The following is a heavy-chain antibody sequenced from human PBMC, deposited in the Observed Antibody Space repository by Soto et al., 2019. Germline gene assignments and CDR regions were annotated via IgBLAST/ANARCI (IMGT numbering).Heavy chain of an antibody. V-gene: IGHV1-46*01. J-gene: IGHJ4*01. D-gene: IGHD5-18*01. CDR2: INPSGGST. CDR3: ERDVINRTAMVMGY. CDR1: GYTFTSYY. Sequence: ASVKVSCKASGYTFTSYYMHWVRQAPGQGLEGMGIINPSGGSTSYAQKFQGRVTMTRDTSTSTVYMELSSLRSEDTAAYYCERDVINRTAMVMGYWGDGTRVTVA.